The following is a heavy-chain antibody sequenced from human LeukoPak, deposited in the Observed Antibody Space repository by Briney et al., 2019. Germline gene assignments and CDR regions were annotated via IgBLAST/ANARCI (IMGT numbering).Heavy chain of an antibody. CDR1: GFTLSDAW. Sequence: GGSLRLSCAASGFTLSDAWMSWVRQAPGKGLEWVSAISGSGGSTYYADSVKGRFTISRDNSKNTLYLQMNSLRAEDTAVYYCAKDPIGYCSSTSCYTAGDWGQGTLVTVSS. D-gene: IGHD2-2*02. CDR3: AKDPIGYCSSTSCYTAGD. V-gene: IGHV3-23*01. J-gene: IGHJ4*02. CDR2: ISGSGGST.